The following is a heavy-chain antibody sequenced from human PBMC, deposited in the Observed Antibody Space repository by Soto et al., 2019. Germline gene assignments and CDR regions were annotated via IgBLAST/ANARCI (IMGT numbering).Heavy chain of an antibody. V-gene: IGHV1-8*01. CDR2: MKPNSGNT. D-gene: IGHD3-22*01. CDR1: GYTFTSYD. CDR3: ARVGYYYDSSGYYLSFDY. Sequence: QVQLVQSGAEVKKPGASVKVSCKASGYTFTSYDINLVRQATGQGLEWVGWMKPNSGNTGYAQKFQGRVTMTRNTSISTAYMELSSLRSEDTAVYYCARVGYYYDSSGYYLSFDYWGQGTLVTVSS. J-gene: IGHJ4*02.